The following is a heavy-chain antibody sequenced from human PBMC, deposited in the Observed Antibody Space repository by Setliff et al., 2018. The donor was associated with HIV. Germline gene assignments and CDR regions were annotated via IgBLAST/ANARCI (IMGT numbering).Heavy chain of an antibody. Sequence: LSLTCTVSGASISSHNYYWGWIRQSPGKGPEWIASIRSSGDTYYNPSLQSQVIISVDTSNNQISLKLTSVTAADTAVYYCTIPASSLAPNWGRGTQVTVSS. CDR1: GASISSHNYY. CDR3: TIPASSLAPN. CDR2: IRSSGDT. J-gene: IGHJ4*02. V-gene: IGHV4-39*01.